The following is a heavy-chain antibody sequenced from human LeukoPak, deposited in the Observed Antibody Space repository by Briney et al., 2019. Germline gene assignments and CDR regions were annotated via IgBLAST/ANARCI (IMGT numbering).Heavy chain of an antibody. CDR2: IWNDGSET. Sequence: GGSLRLSCAASGFIFSNYGMHGVRQAPGKRLEWVAVIWNDGSETFYADSVKGRFRIARDNSKNTLYLQMNSLRAEDTAVYFCARDMGRAWYGPPDYWGQGTLVTVSS. D-gene: IGHD6-13*01. CDR3: ARDMGRAWYGPPDY. V-gene: IGHV3-33*01. CDR1: GFIFSNYG. J-gene: IGHJ4*02.